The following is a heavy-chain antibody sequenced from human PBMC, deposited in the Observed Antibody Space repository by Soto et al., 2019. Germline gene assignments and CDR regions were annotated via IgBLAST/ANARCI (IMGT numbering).Heavy chain of an antibody. CDR2: IYYSGST. J-gene: IGHJ6*02. V-gene: IGHV4-31*03. CDR1: GGSVNSGGYH. CDR3: ARAPIPSLNCYGMDV. Sequence: SETLSLTCTVSGGSVNSGGYHWSWIRQHPGKGLEWIGDIYYSGSTYYNPSLKSRVTISIDTSTNHFSLHLSALTAADTAVYYCARAPIPSLNCYGMDVWGQGTTVTVS. D-gene: IGHD2-2*01.